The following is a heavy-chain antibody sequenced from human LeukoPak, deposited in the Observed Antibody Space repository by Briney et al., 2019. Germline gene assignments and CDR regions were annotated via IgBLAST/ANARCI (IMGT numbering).Heavy chain of an antibody. V-gene: IGHV1-46*01. J-gene: IGHJ4*02. D-gene: IGHD2-2*01. Sequence: ASVKVSCKASGYTFTGYYMHWVRQAPGQGLEWMGWINPSGGSTSYAQKFQGRVTMTRDTSTGTVYMELSSLRSEDTAVYYCARENTSPHFDYWGQGTLVTVSS. CDR1: GYTFTGYY. CDR3: ARENTSPHFDY. CDR2: INPSGGST.